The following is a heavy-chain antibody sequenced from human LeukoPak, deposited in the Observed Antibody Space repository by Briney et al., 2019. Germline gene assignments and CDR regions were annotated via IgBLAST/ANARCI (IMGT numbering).Heavy chain of an antibody. Sequence: GGFLRLSCAASGFTFSGSAIHWVRQSSGKGLEWVGQIDKKDKGYATATAYAASVKGRFTISRDDSINTAYLQMKSLKTEDTALYYCTRDSGTYNWFDHWGQGTLVTVSS. CDR2: IDKKDKGYAT. J-gene: IGHJ5*02. V-gene: IGHV3-73*01. CDR3: TRDSGTYNWFDH. D-gene: IGHD1-26*01. CDR1: GFTFSGSA.